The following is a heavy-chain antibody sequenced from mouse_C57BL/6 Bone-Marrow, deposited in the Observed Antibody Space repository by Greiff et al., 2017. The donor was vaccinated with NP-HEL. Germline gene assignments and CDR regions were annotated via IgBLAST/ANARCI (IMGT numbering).Heavy chain of an antibody. CDR1: GYSITSDY. Sequence: EVQLQESGPGLAKPSQSLSLTCSVTGYSITSDYWNWIRKFPGNKLEYMGYISYSGSTYYNQSLKSRISITRDTSKNQYYLQLNSVTTADTATYYCAVHGSSHYYAMDYWGQGTSVTVSS. CDR2: ISYSGST. J-gene: IGHJ4*01. D-gene: IGHD1-1*01. CDR3: AVHGSSHYYAMDY. V-gene: IGHV3-8*01.